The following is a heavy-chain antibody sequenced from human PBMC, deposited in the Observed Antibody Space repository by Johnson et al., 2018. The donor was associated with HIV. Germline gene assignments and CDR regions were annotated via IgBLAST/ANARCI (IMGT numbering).Heavy chain of an antibody. Sequence: QVQLVESGGGVVRPGGSLRLSCAASGFTFSRNAMHWVRQAPGKGLEWVAVISFDGNNKHYADSVKGRFTISRDNSENTLYLQMNSLRTEDTAVYYCARGEAADGVIDIWGQGTMVTVSS. D-gene: IGHD6-13*01. CDR1: GFTFSRNA. CDR2: ISFDGNNK. CDR3: ARGEAADGVIDI. J-gene: IGHJ3*02. V-gene: IGHV3-30-3*01.